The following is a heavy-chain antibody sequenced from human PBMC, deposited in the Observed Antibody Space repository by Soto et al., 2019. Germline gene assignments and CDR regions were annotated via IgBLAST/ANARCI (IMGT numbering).Heavy chain of an antibody. CDR3: ARDFKTEEYSSSRSGLGNYYYYYGMDV. CDR1: GYTFTGYF. J-gene: IGHJ6*02. D-gene: IGHD6-6*01. Sequence: GASVKVSCKASGYTFTGYFMHWVRQSPGQGLEWMGWINPNSGGTNYAQKFQGWVTMTRDTSISTAYMELSRLRSDDTAVYYCARDFKTEEYSSSRSGLGNYYYYYGMDVWGQGTTVTVSS. CDR2: INPNSGGT. V-gene: IGHV1-2*04.